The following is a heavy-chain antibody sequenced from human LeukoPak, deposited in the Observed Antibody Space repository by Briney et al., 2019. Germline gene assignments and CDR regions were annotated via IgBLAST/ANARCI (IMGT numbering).Heavy chain of an antibody. V-gene: IGHV4-38-2*02. D-gene: IGHD3-10*01. Sequence: PSETLSLTCSVSGYSITSGFYWGWIWQPPGKGLEWVGCISYGGTTYYNPSLKSRVTISVDTSKNQFSLKLSSVTAADTAVYYCAKHYMGSSYNRGLDYWGQGTLVTVSS. CDR2: ISYGGTT. J-gene: IGHJ4*02. CDR1: GYSITSGFY. CDR3: AKHYMGSSYNRGLDY.